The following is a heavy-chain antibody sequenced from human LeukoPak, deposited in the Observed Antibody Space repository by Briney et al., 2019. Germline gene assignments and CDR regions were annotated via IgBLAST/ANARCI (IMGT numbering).Heavy chain of an antibody. V-gene: IGHV3-30*03. CDR2: ISYDGGSK. Sequence: PGRSLRLSCAASGFTFSSYGMHWVRQAPGKGLEWMTFISYDGGSKYYADSVRGRFTISRDNSKNTLYLQMNSLRAEDTAVYYCGTWATVASYFDYWGQGALVTVSS. J-gene: IGHJ4*02. CDR1: GFTFSSYG. D-gene: IGHD4-17*01. CDR3: GTWATVASYFDY.